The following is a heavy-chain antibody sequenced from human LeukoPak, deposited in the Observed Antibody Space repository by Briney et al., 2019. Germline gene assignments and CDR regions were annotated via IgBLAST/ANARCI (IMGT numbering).Heavy chain of an antibody. D-gene: IGHD3-9*01. CDR2: INSDGSST. J-gene: IGHJ4*02. Sequence: PGGSLRLSCAASGFTFSSYWMHWVRQAPGKGLGWVSRINSDGSSTSYADSVKGRFTISRDNAKNTLYLQMNSLRAEDTAVYYCARGERYDILTGYYIWGQGTLVTVSS. CDR3: ARGERYDILTGYYI. CDR1: GFTFSSYW. V-gene: IGHV3-74*01.